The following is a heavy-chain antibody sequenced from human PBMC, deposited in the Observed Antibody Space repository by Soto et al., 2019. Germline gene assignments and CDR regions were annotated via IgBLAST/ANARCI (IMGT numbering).Heavy chain of an antibody. V-gene: IGHV5-51*01. CDR1: GYSFTSYW. D-gene: IGHD5-18*01. J-gene: IGHJ6*02. Sequence: EVQLVQSGAEVKKPGESLKISCKGSGYSFTSYWIGWVRQMPGKGLEWMGIIYPGDSDTRYSPSFQGQVTISADKSISTAYLQWSSLKASDTAMYFCARYRYSYELYYGMDVWGQGTTVTVSS. CDR2: IYPGDSDT. CDR3: ARYRYSYELYYGMDV.